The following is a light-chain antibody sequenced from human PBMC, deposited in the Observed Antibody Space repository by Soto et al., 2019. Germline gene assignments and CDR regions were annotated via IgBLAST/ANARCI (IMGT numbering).Light chain of an antibody. CDR2: GAS. J-gene: IGKJ5*01. V-gene: IGKV3-15*01. Sequence: EIVMTQSPATLSVSPGERATLSCRASQSVSNNLAWYQQKSGQAPRLLIHGASKRATGIPARFSGSGSGTEFTLTISSLQPEDFATYYCQQYESLPLTFGQGTRLEIK. CDR1: QSVSNN. CDR3: QQYESLPLT.